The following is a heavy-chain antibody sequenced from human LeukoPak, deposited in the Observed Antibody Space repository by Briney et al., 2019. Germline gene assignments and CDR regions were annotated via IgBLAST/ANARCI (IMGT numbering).Heavy chain of an antibody. V-gene: IGHV4-59*01. CDR3: ARGALLWFGDRMEYYFDY. D-gene: IGHD3-10*01. CDR2: IYYSGNT. CDR1: SEFFTGYY. J-gene: IGHJ4*02. Sequence: SETLSLTCGVSSEFFTGYYWSWIRQPPGKGLEWIGFIYYSGNTNYNPSLKSRVTISVDTSKNQFSLKLSSMTAADTAVYYCARGALLWFGDRMEYYFDYWGQGTLLTVSS.